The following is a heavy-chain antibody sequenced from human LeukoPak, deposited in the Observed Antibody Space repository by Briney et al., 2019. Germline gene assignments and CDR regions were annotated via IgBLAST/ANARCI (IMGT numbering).Heavy chain of an antibody. J-gene: IGHJ4*02. V-gene: IGHV1-3*01. D-gene: IGHD3-10*01. CDR1: GYTFTSYA. CDR3: ARDRRNYYGAGSYLDTGY. CDR2: INAGNGNT. Sequence: ASVTVSCKASGYTFTSYAMHWVRQAPGQRLEWMGWINAGNGNTKYSQKFQGRVTITRDTSASTAYMELSSLRSEDTAVYYCARDRRNYYGAGSYLDTGYWGEGALVSVSP.